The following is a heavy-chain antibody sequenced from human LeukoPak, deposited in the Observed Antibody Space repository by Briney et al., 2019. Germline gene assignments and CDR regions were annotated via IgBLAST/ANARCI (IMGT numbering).Heavy chain of an antibody. D-gene: IGHD2-21*01. CDR3: ARDDCGDTCYPGGY. Sequence: ASVKVSCKASGYTFTEYDINWVRQATGQGPEWMGWMNPKSGNTKYAQKFEGRVTMTRNTSISTAYMELSSLTSEDTALYYCARDDCGDTCYPGGYWGQGTLVTVSS. J-gene: IGHJ4*02. V-gene: IGHV1-8*01. CDR2: MNPKSGNT. CDR1: GYTFTEYD.